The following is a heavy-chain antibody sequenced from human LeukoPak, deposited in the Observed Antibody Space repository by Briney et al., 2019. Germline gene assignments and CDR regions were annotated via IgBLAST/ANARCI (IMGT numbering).Heavy chain of an antibody. CDR1: GVSISSSNPY. Sequence: SETLSLTCTVSGVSISSSNPYWGWIRQPPGKGLEWIGSIYYSGNTYYNASLKSQVSISIDTSKNQFSLRLTSVTAADTAVYYCARQTGSGLFILPGGQGTLVTVSS. CDR3: ARQTGSGLFILP. J-gene: IGHJ4*02. CDR2: IYYSGNT. D-gene: IGHD3/OR15-3a*01. V-gene: IGHV4-39*01.